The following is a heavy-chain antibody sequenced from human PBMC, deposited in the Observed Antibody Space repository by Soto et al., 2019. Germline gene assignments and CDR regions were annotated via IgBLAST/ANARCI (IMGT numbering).Heavy chain of an antibody. J-gene: IGHJ5*02. CDR2: INHSGST. CDR3: ARVKGVVVAANNWFDP. V-gene: IGHV4-34*01. Sequence: SETLSLTCAVYGGSFSGYYWSWIRQPPGKGLEWIGEINHSGSTNYNPSLMSRVTISVEKSKNQFSLKLSSVTAADTAVYYCARVKGVVVAANNWFDPWGQGTLVTVSS. CDR1: GGSFSGYY. D-gene: IGHD2-15*01.